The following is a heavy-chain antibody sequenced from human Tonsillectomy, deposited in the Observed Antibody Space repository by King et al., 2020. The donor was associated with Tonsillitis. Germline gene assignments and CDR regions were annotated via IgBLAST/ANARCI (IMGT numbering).Heavy chain of an antibody. CDR1: GGTFSSYA. CDR3: ARLAERVTIFGVVIIGFDY. Sequence: QLVQSGAEVKKPGSSVKVSCKASGGTFSSYAISWVRQAPGQVLEWMGGIIPIFGTSNYSQKFQCRVTITADESTSTAYMELSSLRSEDTAVYYCARLAERVTIFGVVIIGFDYWGQGTLVTVSS. V-gene: IGHV1-69*01. J-gene: IGHJ4*02. CDR2: IIPIFGTS. D-gene: IGHD3-3*01.